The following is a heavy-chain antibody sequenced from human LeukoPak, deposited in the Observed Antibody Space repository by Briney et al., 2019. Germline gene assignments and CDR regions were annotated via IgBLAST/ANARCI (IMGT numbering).Heavy chain of an antibody. CDR3: ARGGKSELGTCDY. J-gene: IGHJ4*02. D-gene: IGHD7-27*01. V-gene: IGHV1-2*02. Sequence: GASVRVSCKASGYTFTGYYVHRVRQAPGQGLEWMGWINPNNGGTNYAQRFQGRVTMTTDTSISTAYMELSSLRSDDTAVYYCARGGKSELGTCDYWGQGTLVTVSS. CDR2: INPNNGGT. CDR1: GYTFTGYY.